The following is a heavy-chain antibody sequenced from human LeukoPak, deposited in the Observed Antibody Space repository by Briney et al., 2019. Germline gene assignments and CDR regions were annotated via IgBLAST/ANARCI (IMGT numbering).Heavy chain of an antibody. CDR1: GGSMSSFY. J-gene: IGHJ5*02. CDR3: ARGFSEEGWFDP. V-gene: IGHV4-59*01. Sequence: SETLSLTCTVSGGSMSSFYWSWIRRPLGKGLEWVGYIYYRGRTNYNPSLKSRVTISIDASKNQFSLNLTSVTATDTAVYYCARGFSEEGWFDPWGPGTLVTISS. CDR2: IYYRGRT.